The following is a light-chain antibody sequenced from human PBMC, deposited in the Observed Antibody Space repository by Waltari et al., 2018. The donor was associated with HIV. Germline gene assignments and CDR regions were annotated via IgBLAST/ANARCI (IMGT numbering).Light chain of an antibody. CDR2: RNN. Sequence: QSVLTQPPSASGTPGQRVTISCSGSSSNIGSYYVYWYQQLPRTAPKLLIYRNNHRPSGVPDRFSGSKAATSASLAISGLQSEDEAVYFCAAWDDSLNGLYVFGFGTTVTVL. V-gene: IGLV1-47*01. CDR1: SSNIGSYY. J-gene: IGLJ1*01. CDR3: AAWDDSLNGLYV.